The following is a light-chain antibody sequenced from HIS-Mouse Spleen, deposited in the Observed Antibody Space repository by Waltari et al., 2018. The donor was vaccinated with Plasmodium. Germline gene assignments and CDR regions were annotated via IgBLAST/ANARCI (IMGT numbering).Light chain of an antibody. CDR3: QQDKNWTPWT. CDR2: GAS. V-gene: IGKV3-15*01. CDR1: QSVSSN. Sequence: EIVMTQSPATLSVSPGERATLSCRASQSVSSNLAWYQQIPGQAPRLLISGASTRATGIPARFSGSGSGTDFTLTISSMQSEDFAVYYCQQDKNWTPWTFGQGTKVEI. J-gene: IGKJ1*01.